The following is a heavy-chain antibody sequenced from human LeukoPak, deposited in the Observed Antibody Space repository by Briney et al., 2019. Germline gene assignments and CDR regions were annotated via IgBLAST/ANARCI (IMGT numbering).Heavy chain of an antibody. CDR2: VSYDGTNQ. V-gene: IGHV3-30*04. CDR3: ARGVTEDTGVAQFDS. Sequence: PGTSLRLSCAASGFLFSAYSMPWIRQAPGKGLEWVAVVSYDGTNQNYADSVKGRFSISRDNFKKTVYLQMNSLRPEDAAVYYCARGVTEDTGVAQFDSWGQGVPVSVSS. J-gene: IGHJ4*02. CDR1: GFLFSAYS. D-gene: IGHD3-3*01.